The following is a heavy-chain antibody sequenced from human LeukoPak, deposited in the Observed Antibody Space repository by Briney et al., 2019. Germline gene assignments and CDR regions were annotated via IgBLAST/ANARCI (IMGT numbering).Heavy chain of an antibody. CDR2: MSAGGSST. D-gene: IGHD3-22*01. CDR1: GFTFSTSW. J-gene: IGHJ4*02. V-gene: IGHV3-23*01. Sequence: PGGSLRLSCGASGFTFSTSWMIWVRQAPGKGLEWVSAMSAGGSSTWYADSVKGRLTISRDNSKNTLFLQMNSLRAEDTAVYYCAKDLYDSSGSRYDYWGQGTLVTVSS. CDR3: AKDLYDSSGSRYDY.